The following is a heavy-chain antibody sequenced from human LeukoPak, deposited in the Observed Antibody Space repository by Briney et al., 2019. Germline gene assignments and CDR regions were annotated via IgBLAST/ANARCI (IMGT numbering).Heavy chain of an antibody. D-gene: IGHD6-19*01. CDR2: IRYDGSNK. CDR3: AEGPGGYSSGWYFDY. Sequence: QPGGSLRLSCAASGFTFSSYGMHWVRQAPGKGLEWVAFIRYDGSNKYYADSVKGRFTISRDNSKNTLYLQMNSLRAEDTAVYYCAEGPGGYSSGWYFDYWGQGTLVTVSS. V-gene: IGHV3-30*02. CDR1: GFTFSSYG. J-gene: IGHJ4*02.